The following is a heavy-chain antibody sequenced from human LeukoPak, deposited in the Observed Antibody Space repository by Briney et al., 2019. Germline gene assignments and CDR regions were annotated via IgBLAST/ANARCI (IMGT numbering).Heavy chain of an antibody. Sequence: GGSLRLSCAASGFTVSSNYMSWVRQAPGKGLEWVSVIYSGGSTYYADSVKGRFTISRDNSKNTLYLLMNSLRAEDTAVYYCARENGDYELGYFDYWGQGTLVTVSS. D-gene: IGHD4-17*01. CDR1: GFTVSSNY. CDR3: ARENGDYELGYFDY. CDR2: IYSGGST. V-gene: IGHV3-66*02. J-gene: IGHJ4*02.